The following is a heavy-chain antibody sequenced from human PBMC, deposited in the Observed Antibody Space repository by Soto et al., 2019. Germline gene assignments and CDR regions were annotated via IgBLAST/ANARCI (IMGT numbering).Heavy chain of an antibody. CDR1: GGSFNGYY. CDR3: ARDRKQLVLAYYDYYGMDV. D-gene: IGHD6-13*01. J-gene: IGHJ6*02. V-gene: IGHV4-34*01. CDR2: INHSGNT. Sequence: SETLSLTCAVYGGSFNGYYWSWIRQPPGKGLEWIGEINHSGNTNYNPSLKSRVTISVDMSKNQFSLKLSSVTAADTAVYYCARDRKQLVLAYYDYYGMDVWGQGPTVT.